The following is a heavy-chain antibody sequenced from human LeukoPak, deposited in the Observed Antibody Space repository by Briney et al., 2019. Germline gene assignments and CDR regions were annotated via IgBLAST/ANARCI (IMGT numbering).Heavy chain of an antibody. Sequence: ASVKVSCKASGYTFTGYYMHWVRQAPGQGLEWMGWINPNSGGTNYAQKFQGRVTMTRDTSTSTVYLAVSSLRSEDTAVYYCARSLYCSSISCYDGGAFDYWGQGTLVTVSS. CDR2: INPNSGGT. CDR1: GYTFTGYY. V-gene: IGHV1-2*02. D-gene: IGHD2-2*01. CDR3: ARSLYCSSISCYDGGAFDY. J-gene: IGHJ4*02.